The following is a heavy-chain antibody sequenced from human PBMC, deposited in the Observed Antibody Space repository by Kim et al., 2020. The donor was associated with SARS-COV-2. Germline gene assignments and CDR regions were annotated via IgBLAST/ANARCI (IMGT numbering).Heavy chain of an antibody. CDR3: ARDLRLPSKLAAGADNAFDP. CDR2: IYYSGST. V-gene: IGHV4-59*01. Sequence: SETLSLTCTVSGGSISSYYWSWIRQPPGKGLEWIGYIYYSGSTNYNPSLKSRVTISVDTSKNQFSLKLSSVTAADTAVYYCARDLRLPSKLAAGADNAFDPWGQGTLVTVSS. J-gene: IGHJ5*02. D-gene: IGHD6-13*01. CDR1: GGSISSYY.